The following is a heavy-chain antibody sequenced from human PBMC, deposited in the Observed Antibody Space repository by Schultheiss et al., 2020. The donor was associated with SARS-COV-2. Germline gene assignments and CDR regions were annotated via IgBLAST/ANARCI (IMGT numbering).Heavy chain of an antibody. CDR3: ARAMATGYYYYGMDV. Sequence: GGSLRLSCAASGFTFSSYWMSWVRQAPGKGLVWVSRINSDGSSTSYADSVKGRFTISRDNAKNTLYLQMNSLRAEDTAVYYCARAMATGYYYYGMDVWGQGTTVTVSS. CDR1: GFTFSSYW. D-gene: IGHD5-12*01. J-gene: IGHJ6*02. CDR2: INSDGSST. V-gene: IGHV3-74*01.